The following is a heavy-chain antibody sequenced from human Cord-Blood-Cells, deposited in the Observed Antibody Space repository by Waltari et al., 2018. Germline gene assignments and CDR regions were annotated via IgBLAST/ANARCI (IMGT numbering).Heavy chain of an antibody. J-gene: IGHJ4*02. CDR3: ARFYDSSGYYFDY. CDR1: GFTVSSNY. V-gene: IGHV3-53*02. CDR2: IYGGGST. D-gene: IGHD3-22*01. Sequence: EVQLVETGGGLIQPGGSLRLSCAASGFTVSSNYMSWVRQAPGKGLEWVSGIYGGGSTYYADSVKGRFTISRDNSKNTLYLQMNSLRAEDTAVYYCARFYDSSGYYFDYWGQGTLVTVSS.